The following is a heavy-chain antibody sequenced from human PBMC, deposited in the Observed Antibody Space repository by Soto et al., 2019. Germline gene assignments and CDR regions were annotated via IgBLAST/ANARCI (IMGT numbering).Heavy chain of an antibody. CDR2: IDPSDSYT. D-gene: IGHD3-10*01. CDR1: GYSFTSYW. CDR3: ARLVLWFGGVYGMDV. J-gene: IGHJ6*02. Sequence: PGESLKISCKGSGYSFTSYWISWVRQMPGKGQEWMGRIDPSDSYTNYSPSFQGHVTISADKSISTAYLQWSSLKASDTAMYYCARLVLWFGGVYGMDVWGQGTTVTVSS. V-gene: IGHV5-10-1*01.